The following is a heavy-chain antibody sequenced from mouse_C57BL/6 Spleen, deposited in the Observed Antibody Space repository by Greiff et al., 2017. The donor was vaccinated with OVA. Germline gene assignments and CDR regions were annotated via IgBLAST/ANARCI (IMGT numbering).Heavy chain of an antibody. J-gene: IGHJ1*03. CDR1: GYTFTDYE. CDR2: IDPETGGT. CDR3: TRSKDWYFDV. Sequence: VQLQQSGAELVRPGASVTLSCKASGYTFTDYEMHWVKQTPVHGLEWIGAIDPETGGTAYNQKFKGKAILTADKSSRPAYMELRSRTSDDSAVYYGTRSKDWYFDVWGTGTTVTVSS. V-gene: IGHV1-15*01.